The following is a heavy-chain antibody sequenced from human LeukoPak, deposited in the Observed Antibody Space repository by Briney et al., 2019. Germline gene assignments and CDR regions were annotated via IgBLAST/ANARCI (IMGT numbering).Heavy chain of an antibody. CDR3: ARGGMDYYDSSGYPFDY. D-gene: IGHD3-22*01. CDR1: GGSISSGDYY. Sequence: SQTLSLTCTVSGGSISSGDYYWSWIRQPPGKGLEWIGPIYYSGSTYYNPSLKSRVTISVDTSKNQFSLKLSSVTAADTAVYYCARGGMDYYDSSGYPFDYWGQGTLVTVRS. J-gene: IGHJ4*02. CDR2: IYYSGST. V-gene: IGHV4-30-4*01.